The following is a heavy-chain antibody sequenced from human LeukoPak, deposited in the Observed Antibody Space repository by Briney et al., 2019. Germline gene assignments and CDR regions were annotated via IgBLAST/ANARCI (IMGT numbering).Heavy chain of an antibody. CDR2: IYNDGSRT. Sequence: GGSLRLSRAASGFTVTSNYMSWVRQAPGKGLEWVSLIYNDGSRTYYADSVRGRFTISRDTSEGTVYLQMDSLRPEDTAVYYCATDGYHYFDYWGQGTLVTVSS. D-gene: IGHD5-12*01. CDR3: ATDGYHYFDY. V-gene: IGHV3-53*01. CDR1: GFTVTSNY. J-gene: IGHJ4*02.